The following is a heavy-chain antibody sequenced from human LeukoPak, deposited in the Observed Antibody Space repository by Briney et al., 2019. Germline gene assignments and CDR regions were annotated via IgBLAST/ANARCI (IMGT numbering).Heavy chain of an antibody. CDR1: GVSINSSNYY. CDR2: IHYSGST. V-gene: IGHV4-39*07. CDR3: ARGRSRHQYSYGYAYASYGMDV. J-gene: IGHJ6*02. D-gene: IGHD5-18*01. Sequence: NPSETLSLSCTVSGVSINSSNYYWGWIRQPSGKGLEWIGSIHYSGSTYYNPSLKSRVTISVDTSKNQFSLKLSSVTAADTAVYYCARGRSRHQYSYGYAYASYGMDVWGQGTTVTVSS.